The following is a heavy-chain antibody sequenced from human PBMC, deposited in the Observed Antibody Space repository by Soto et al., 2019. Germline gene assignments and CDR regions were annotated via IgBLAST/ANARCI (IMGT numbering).Heavy chain of an antibody. CDR2: ISAYNGNT. Sequence: QVQLVQSGAEVKKPGASVKVSCKASGYTFTSYGISWVRQAPGQGLEWMGWISAYNGNTNYAQKLQGRVTMTTDTSTSTAYMELRGLRSDDTAGYYCVRCRSDSSSSGPYYYCYYMDVWGKGTTVTVSS. CDR1: GYTFTSYG. CDR3: VRCRSDSSSSGPYYYCYYMDV. J-gene: IGHJ6*03. V-gene: IGHV1-18*01. D-gene: IGHD6-6*01.